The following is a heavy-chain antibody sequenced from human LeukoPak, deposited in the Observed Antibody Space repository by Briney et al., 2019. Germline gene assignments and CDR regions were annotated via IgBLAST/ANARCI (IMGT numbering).Heavy chain of an antibody. Sequence: ASVKVSCKASGFTFTSSAVQWVRQARGQRLEWMGWINPNSGGTNYAQKFQGRVTMTRDTSITTAYMELSRLSSDDTAVYYCARHPGKVTNDWYFDLWGRGTLVTVSS. V-gene: IGHV1-2*02. D-gene: IGHD4-23*01. CDR1: GFTFTSSA. CDR2: INPNSGGT. J-gene: IGHJ2*01. CDR3: ARHPGKVTNDWYFDL.